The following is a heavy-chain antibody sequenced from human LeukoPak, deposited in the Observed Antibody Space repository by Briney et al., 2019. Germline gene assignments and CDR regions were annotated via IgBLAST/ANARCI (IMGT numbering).Heavy chain of an antibody. Sequence: PGGSLRLSCAASGFTFSSYWMHWVRQAPGKGLVWVSRINSDGSSTSYADSVKGRFTISRDNAKNSLYLQMNSLRAEDTAVYYCARGDDFWSGDMDVWGKGTTVTVSS. CDR2: INSDGSST. CDR1: GFTFSSYW. CDR3: ARGDDFWSGDMDV. J-gene: IGHJ6*03. D-gene: IGHD3-3*01. V-gene: IGHV3-74*01.